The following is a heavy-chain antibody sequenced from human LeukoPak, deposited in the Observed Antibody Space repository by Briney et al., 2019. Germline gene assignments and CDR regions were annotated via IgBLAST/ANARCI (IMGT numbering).Heavy chain of an antibody. CDR3: ARLRRRWLQFFDY. V-gene: IGHV4-34*01. CDR2: INHSGST. Sequence: SETLSLTCAVYGGSFSGYYWSWIRQPPGKGLEWIGEINHSGSTNYNPSLKSRVTISVDTSKNQFSRKLSSVTAADTAVYYCARLRRRWLQFFDYWGQGTLVTVSS. D-gene: IGHD5-24*01. CDR1: GGSFSGYY. J-gene: IGHJ4*02.